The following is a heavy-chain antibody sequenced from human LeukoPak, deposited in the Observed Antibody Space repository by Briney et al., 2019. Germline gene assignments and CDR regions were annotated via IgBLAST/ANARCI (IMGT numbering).Heavy chain of an antibody. CDR1: GGTFSSYA. Sequence: SVEVSCKASGGTFSSYAISWVRQAPGQGLEWMGGIIPIFGTANYAQKFQGRVTITADESTSTAYMELSSLRSEDTAVYYCAILAAADRRLYYYYYMDVWGKGTTVTVSS. V-gene: IGHV1-69*13. CDR2: IIPIFGTA. CDR3: AILAAADRRLYYYYYMDV. J-gene: IGHJ6*03. D-gene: IGHD6-13*01.